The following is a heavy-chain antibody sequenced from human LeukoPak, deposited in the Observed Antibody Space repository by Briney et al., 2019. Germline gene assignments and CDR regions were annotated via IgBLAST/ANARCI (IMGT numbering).Heavy chain of an antibody. CDR2: NTHSGRT. Sequence: PSETLSLTCAVYGGSFSVYYWGWIPQPPGKRLEWIGENTHSGRTNHNPSLKSRLTISVDTSKTQLSLKLRSVTAADTAVYYCARGLSSSWTRYYYMDVWGKGTTVTVSS. J-gene: IGHJ6*03. D-gene: IGHD6-13*01. CDR1: GGSFSVYY. V-gene: IGHV4-34*01. CDR3: ARGLSSSWTRYYYMDV.